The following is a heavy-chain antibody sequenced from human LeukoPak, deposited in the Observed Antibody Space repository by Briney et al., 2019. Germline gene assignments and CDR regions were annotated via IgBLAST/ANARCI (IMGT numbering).Heavy chain of an antibody. CDR3: TRGYYDSSDFEYFHH. V-gene: IGHV1-2*02. Sequence: WASVKVSCKTSGYSFTDYYMHWVRQAPGQGLEWMGWINPNSGGTNFAQRFQDRVTMTRDMSISTAYMELSRLRSDDTAIYYCTRGYYDSSDFEYFHHWGQGTLVTVSS. CDR1: GYSFTDYY. CDR2: INPNSGGT. D-gene: IGHD3-22*01. J-gene: IGHJ1*01.